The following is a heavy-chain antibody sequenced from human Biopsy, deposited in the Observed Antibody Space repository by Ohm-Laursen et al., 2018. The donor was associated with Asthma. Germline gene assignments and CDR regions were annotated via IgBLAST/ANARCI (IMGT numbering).Heavy chain of an antibody. Sequence: SLRLSCSASGFTFSSYGMHWVRRAPGKGLEWVAVISYDGSNKYYADSVKGRFTISRDNSKNTLYLQMNSLRAEDTAVYYCASQSSGPDFWSGYYYFDYWGQGTLVTVSS. CDR3: ASQSSGPDFWSGYYYFDY. J-gene: IGHJ4*02. V-gene: IGHV3-30*03. D-gene: IGHD3-3*01. CDR2: ISYDGSNK. CDR1: GFTFSSYG.